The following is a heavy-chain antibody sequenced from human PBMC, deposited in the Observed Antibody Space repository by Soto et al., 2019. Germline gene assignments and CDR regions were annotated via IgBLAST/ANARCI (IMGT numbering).Heavy chain of an antibody. J-gene: IGHJ4*02. V-gene: IGHV1-69*06. Sequence: PSVKVSCKASGGTFSSYAISWVRQAPGQGLEWMGGIIPIFGTANYAQKFQGRVTMTEDTSTDTAYMELSSLRSEDTAVYYCATWSRITMVRGYFDYWGQGTLVTVSS. CDR2: IIPIFGTA. D-gene: IGHD3-10*01. CDR3: ATWSRITMVRGYFDY. CDR1: GGTFSSYA.